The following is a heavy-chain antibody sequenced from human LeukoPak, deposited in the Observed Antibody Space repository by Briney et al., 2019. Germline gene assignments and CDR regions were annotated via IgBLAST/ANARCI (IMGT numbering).Heavy chain of an antibody. Sequence: GGSLRLSCAASGFTFSDYYMSWIRQAPGKGLEWVSYISSSGSTIYYADSVKGRFTISRDNAKNSLYLQMNSLRAEDTAVYYCAKDGQSFNSMYDYFDSWGQGTLVTVSS. CDR3: AKDGQSFNSMYDYFDS. V-gene: IGHV3-11*01. CDR1: GFTFSDYY. CDR2: ISSSGSTI. D-gene: IGHD2-8*01. J-gene: IGHJ4*02.